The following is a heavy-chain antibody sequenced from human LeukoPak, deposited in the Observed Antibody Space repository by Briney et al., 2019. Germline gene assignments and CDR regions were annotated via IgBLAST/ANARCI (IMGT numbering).Heavy chain of an antibody. CDR2: ISSSVTI. D-gene: IGHD3-10*01. Sequence: GGSLRLSCAASGFTFSNAWMSWVRQAPGEGLEWVSYISSSVTIYYADSVKGRFTISRDNAKNSLYLQMNSLRAEDTAVYYCARDHLDTSAGTFYYYMDVWGKGTTVTISS. CDR1: GFTFSNAW. J-gene: IGHJ6*03. V-gene: IGHV3-69-1*02. CDR3: ARDHLDTSAGTFYYYMDV.